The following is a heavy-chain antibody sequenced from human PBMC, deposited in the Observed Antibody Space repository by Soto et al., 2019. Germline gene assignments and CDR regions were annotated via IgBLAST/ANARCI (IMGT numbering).Heavy chain of an antibody. CDR3: ARGTGEFGELLSPYYYYGMDV. CDR2: INPNSGGT. D-gene: IGHD3-10*01. J-gene: IGHJ6*02. V-gene: IGHV1-2*02. Sequence: ASVKVSCKASGYAFTGYYMHWVRQAPGQGLEWMGWINPNSGGTNYAQKFQGRVTMTRDTSISTAYMELSRLRSDDTAVYYCARGTGEFGELLSPYYYYGMDVWGQGTTVTVSS. CDR1: GYAFTGYY.